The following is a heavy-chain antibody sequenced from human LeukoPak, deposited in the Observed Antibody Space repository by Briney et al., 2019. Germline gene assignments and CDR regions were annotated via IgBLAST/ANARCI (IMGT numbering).Heavy chain of an antibody. CDR2: IIPIFGAA. Sequence: SVKVSCKASGGTFSSYAISWVRQAPGQGLEWMGGIIPIFGAANYAQKFQGRVTITTDESTSTAYMELSSLRSEDTAVYYCARSSTGGGDDAGDFDYWGQGTLVTVSS. V-gene: IGHV1-69*05. CDR3: ARSSTGGGDDAGDFDY. J-gene: IGHJ4*02. D-gene: IGHD2-21*01. CDR1: GGTFSSYA.